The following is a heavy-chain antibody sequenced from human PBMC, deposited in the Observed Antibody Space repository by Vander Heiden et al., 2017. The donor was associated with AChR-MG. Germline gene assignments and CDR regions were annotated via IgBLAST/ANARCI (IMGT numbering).Heavy chain of an antibody. Sequence: QVQLVQSGAEVKKPGASMKLSCKASGYTFTSYYIHWVRQAPGQGREWMGIINPNGGRTTDAQKFQGRVTMTRDTSTSTVYMELRRLTSEDTAVYYCARYVLLSRGWYGGDFDPWGQGTLVTGSS. CDR1: GYTFTSYY. V-gene: IGHV1-46*03. CDR2: INPNGGRT. D-gene: IGHD6-19*01. J-gene: IGHJ5*02. CDR3: ARYVLLSRGWYGGDFDP.